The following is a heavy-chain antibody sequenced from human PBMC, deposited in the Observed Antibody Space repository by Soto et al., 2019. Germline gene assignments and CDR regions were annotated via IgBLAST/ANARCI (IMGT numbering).Heavy chain of an antibody. CDR3: ARVYVSDYVWGSYRPPDY. Sequence: QVQLQQWGAGLLKPSETLSLTCAVYGGSFSGYYWSWIRQPPGKGLEWIGEINHSGSTNYNPSRKSRVTISVDTSQHQFSLKLSSVTAADTAVYYCARVYVSDYVWGSYRPPDYWGQGTLVTVSS. D-gene: IGHD3-16*02. CDR1: GGSFSGYY. V-gene: IGHV4-34*01. J-gene: IGHJ4*02. CDR2: INHSGST.